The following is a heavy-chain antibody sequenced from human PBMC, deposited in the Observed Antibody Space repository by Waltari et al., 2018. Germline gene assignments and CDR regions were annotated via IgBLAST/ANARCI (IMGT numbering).Heavy chain of an antibody. J-gene: IGHJ4*02. Sequence: QITLKESGPTVVKPTHPLTLTCSGSGFSLTTHAVGVCWVLQPPGKAREWLALLSWNDNKRYRPSLKSRLTITKYTSKNQVVLTMTYMDPMDTATYYCAYANDILSGYFDYWGQGTLVTVSS. CDR1: GFSLTTHAVG. CDR3: AYANDILSGYFDY. V-gene: IGHV2-5*01. D-gene: IGHD3-9*01. CDR2: LSWNDNK.